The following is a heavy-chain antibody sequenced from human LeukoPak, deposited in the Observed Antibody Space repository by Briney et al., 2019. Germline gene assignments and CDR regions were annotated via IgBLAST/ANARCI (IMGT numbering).Heavy chain of an antibody. J-gene: IGHJ3*02. CDR3: VRDLRYYGGNSDAFDM. CDR2: MNPNSGNT. D-gene: IGHD4-17*01. V-gene: IGHV1-8*01. Sequence: ASVKVSCKASGYTFTSYDINWVRQATGQGLEWMGWMNPNSGNTGYAQKFQGRVTMTRDTSISTAYMELSRLRSDDTAVYYCVRDLRYYGGNSDAFDMWGQGTMVTVSS. CDR1: GYTFTSYD.